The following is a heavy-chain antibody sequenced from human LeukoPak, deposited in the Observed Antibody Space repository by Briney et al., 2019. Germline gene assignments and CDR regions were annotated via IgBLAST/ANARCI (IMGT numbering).Heavy chain of an antibody. Sequence: QPGGSLRLSCAASGFTVSSNYMSWVRQAPGKGLEWVSVIYSGGSTYYADSVKGRFTISRDNSKNTLYLQMNSLRAEDTAVYYCARVDYYDSSGYPYWGQGTLVTVSS. CDR2: IYSGGST. V-gene: IGHV3-53*01. J-gene: IGHJ4*02. D-gene: IGHD3-22*01. CDR1: GFTVSSNY. CDR3: ARVDYYDSSGYPY.